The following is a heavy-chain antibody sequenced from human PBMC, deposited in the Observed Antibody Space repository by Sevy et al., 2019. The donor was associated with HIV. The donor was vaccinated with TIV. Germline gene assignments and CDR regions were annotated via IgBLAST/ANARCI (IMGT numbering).Heavy chain of an antibody. CDR1: GGSISSSSYY. Sequence: SETLSLTCTVSGGSISSSSYYWGWIRQPPGKGLEWIGSIYYSGSTYYNPSLKSRVTISVDTSKNQFSLKLSSVTAAETAVYYCASRSPQTRNSGSYSGAFDYWGQGTLVTVSS. CDR2: IYYSGST. CDR3: ASRSPQTRNSGSYSGAFDY. J-gene: IGHJ4*02. D-gene: IGHD1-26*01. V-gene: IGHV4-39*01.